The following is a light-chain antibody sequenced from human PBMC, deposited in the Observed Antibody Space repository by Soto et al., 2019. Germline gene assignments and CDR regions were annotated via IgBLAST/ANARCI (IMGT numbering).Light chain of an antibody. V-gene: IGLV2-11*01. CDR3: FSYAGSYTLGV. Sequence: QSALTQPRSVSGSPGQSVTISCTGTSSDVGGYNFVSWYQHHPGKAPKLIIYDVTKRPSGVPDRFSGSKSGNTASLTISGLQAEDEADYYCFSYAGSYTLGVFGGGTKLTGL. J-gene: IGLJ2*01. CDR2: DVT. CDR1: SSDVGGYNF.